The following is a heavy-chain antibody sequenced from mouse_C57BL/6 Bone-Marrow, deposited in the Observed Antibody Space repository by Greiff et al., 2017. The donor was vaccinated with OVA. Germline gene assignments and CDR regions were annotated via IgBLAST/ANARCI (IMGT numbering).Heavy chain of an antibody. D-gene: IGHD2-3*01. Sequence: QVQLKQPGAELVKPGASVKLSCKASGYTFTSYWMHWVKQRPGQGLEWIGMIHPNSGSTNYNEKFKSKATLTVDKSSSTAYMQLSSLTSEDSAVYYCARSRWLLRGWYFDVWGTGTTVTVSS. CDR3: ARSRWLLRGWYFDV. J-gene: IGHJ1*03. CDR2: IHPNSGST. V-gene: IGHV1-64*01. CDR1: GYTFTSYW.